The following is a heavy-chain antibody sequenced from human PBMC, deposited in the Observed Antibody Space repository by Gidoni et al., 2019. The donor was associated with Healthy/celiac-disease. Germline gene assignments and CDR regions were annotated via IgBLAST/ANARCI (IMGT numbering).Heavy chain of an antibody. V-gene: IGHV1-8*01. Sequence: QVQLVQSGAEVKKPGASVKVSCKASGYTFTSYDINWVRQATGQGLEWMGWMNPNSGNTGYAQKFQGRVTMTRNTSISTAYMELSSLRSEDTAVYYCARGPWGYGDALSPGYYYYYGMDVWGQGTTVTVSS. CDR1: GYTFTSYD. CDR2: MNPNSGNT. J-gene: IGHJ6*02. CDR3: ARGPWGYGDALSPGYYYYYGMDV. D-gene: IGHD4-17*01.